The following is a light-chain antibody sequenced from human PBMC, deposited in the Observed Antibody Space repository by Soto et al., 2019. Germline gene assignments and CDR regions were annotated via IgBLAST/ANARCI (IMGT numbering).Light chain of an antibody. Sequence: PGERATLSCRASHSVNSNYLAWYQHRPGQAPRLLIYGASKRATGIPDRFSGRGSGTDFTLTISRLEPEDFAVYFCQRYGTSPTVGQGTKVDIK. CDR1: HSVNSNY. CDR3: QRYGTSPT. V-gene: IGKV3-20*01. CDR2: GAS. J-gene: IGKJ1*01.